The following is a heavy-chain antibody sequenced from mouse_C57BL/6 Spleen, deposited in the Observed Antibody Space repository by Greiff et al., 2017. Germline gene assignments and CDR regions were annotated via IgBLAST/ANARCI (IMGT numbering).Heavy chain of an antibody. D-gene: IGHD1-1*01. CDR3: ARGWDSITTVVADYFDY. CDR1: GYTFTSYW. J-gene: IGHJ2*01. V-gene: IGHV1-72*01. Sequence: QVQLQQPGAELVKPGASVKLSCKASGYTFTSYWMHWVKQRPGRGLEWIGRIDPNSGGTKYNEKFKSKATLTVDKPSSTAYMQLSSLTSEDSAVYDCARGWDSITTVVADYFDYWGQGTTLTVSS. CDR2: IDPNSGGT.